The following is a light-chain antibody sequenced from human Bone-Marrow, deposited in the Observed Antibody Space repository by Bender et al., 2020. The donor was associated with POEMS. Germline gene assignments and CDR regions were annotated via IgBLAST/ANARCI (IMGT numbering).Light chain of an antibody. J-gene: IGLJ3*02. CDR2: DDN. CDR1: SIGSES. CDR3: QVWDTSSDHVV. V-gene: IGLV3-21*02. Sequence: SYVLTQPPSVSVAPGQTARITCGGNSIGSESVHWYQQKPGQAPVLVVYDDNIRPSGIPEQFSGSKSGKTATLTISRVEAGNEADYYCQVWDTSSDHVVFGGGTRLTVL.